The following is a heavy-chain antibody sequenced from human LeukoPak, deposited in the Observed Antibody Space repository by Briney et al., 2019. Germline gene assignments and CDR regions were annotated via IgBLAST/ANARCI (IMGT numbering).Heavy chain of an antibody. CDR1: GYTFTSYD. CDR2: ISANDGNT. Sequence: ASVKVSCKASGYTFTSYDIHWVRQAPGQGLEWMGWISANDGNTDYPQKLQGRVTMTTDTSTSTAYMELRSLRSDDTAVYYCARESHVTREDYWGQGTLVTVSS. CDR3: ARESHVTREDY. V-gene: IGHV1-18*01. J-gene: IGHJ4*02. D-gene: IGHD3-10*01.